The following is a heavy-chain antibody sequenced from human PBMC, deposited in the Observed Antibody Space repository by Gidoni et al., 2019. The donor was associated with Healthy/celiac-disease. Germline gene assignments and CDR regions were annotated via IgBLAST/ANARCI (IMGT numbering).Heavy chain of an antibody. J-gene: IGHJ6*02. CDR1: GFTFSSYW. CDR3: ARCRGVIMAYYYYGMDV. Sequence: EVQLVESGGGLVQPGGSLRLSCAASGFTFSSYWMHWVRQAPGKGLVWVSRINSDGSSTSYADSVKGRFTISRDNAKNTLYLQMNSLRAEDTAVYYCARCRGVIMAYYYYGMDVWGQGTTVTVSS. D-gene: IGHD3-3*01. V-gene: IGHV3-74*01. CDR2: INSDGSST.